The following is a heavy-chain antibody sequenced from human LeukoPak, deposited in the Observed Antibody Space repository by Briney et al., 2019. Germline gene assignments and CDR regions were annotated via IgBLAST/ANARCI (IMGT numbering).Heavy chain of an antibody. CDR2: IYTSGST. CDR1: GGSISSGSYY. V-gene: IGHV4-61*02. J-gene: IGHJ3*02. CDR3: ARGSAGLRDDAFDI. D-gene: IGHD5-24*01. Sequence: MSSQTLSLTCPVSGGSISSGSYYWSWIRQPAGKGLEWIGRIYTSGSTNYNPSLKGRVTISVDTSKNQFSLKLSSVTAADTAVYYCARGSAGLRDDAFDIWGQGTMVTVSS.